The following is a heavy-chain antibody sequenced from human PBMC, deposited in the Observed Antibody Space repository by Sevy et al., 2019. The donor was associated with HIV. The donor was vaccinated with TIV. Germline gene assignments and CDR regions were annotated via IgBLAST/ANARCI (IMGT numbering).Heavy chain of an antibody. J-gene: IGHJ4*02. D-gene: IGHD3-22*01. CDR1: GFTFSSYA. Sequence: GGSLRLSCAASGFTFSSYAMSWVRQAPGKGLEWVSAISGSGSVTYYAYSVKGRFTISRDNSKNTLYLQMNSLRPEDTAVYYCAKEGEGYYYDSSGSFGLWGQGTLVTVSS. V-gene: IGHV3-23*01. CDR3: AKEGEGYYYDSSGSFGL. CDR2: ISGSGSVT.